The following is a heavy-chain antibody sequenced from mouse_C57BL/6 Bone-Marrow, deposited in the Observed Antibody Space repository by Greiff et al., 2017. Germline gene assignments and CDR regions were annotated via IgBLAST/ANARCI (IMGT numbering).Heavy chain of an antibody. D-gene: IGHD1-1*01. CDR1: GYSFTGYF. Sequence: VQLQQSGPELVKPGDSVKITCKASGYSFTGYFMNWVMQSHGKSLEWIGRINPYNGDTFYNQKFKGKATLPVDKSSSTAHMVLRSLTSEVSAFYYCARHYYCSSAWFAYRGQATLVTVSA. CDR2: INPYNGDT. CDR3: ARHYYCSSAWFAY. J-gene: IGHJ3*01. V-gene: IGHV1-20*01.